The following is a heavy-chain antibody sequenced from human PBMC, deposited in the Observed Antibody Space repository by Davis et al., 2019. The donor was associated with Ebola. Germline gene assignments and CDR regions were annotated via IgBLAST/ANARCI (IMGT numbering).Heavy chain of an antibody. Sequence: GESLKISCAVSGFTFASCGLSWVRRAPGRGLEWVSTIHDDGYGTYYAASVKGRFTISRDNSKGTLYLQMNSLRAEDTGTYYCAKYRGWEVWQYHFDHWGQGMLVTVSS. V-gene: IGHV3-23*01. CDR2: IHDDGYGT. D-gene: IGHD3-10*01. CDR1: GFTFASCG. J-gene: IGHJ4*02. CDR3: AKYRGWEVWQYHFDH.